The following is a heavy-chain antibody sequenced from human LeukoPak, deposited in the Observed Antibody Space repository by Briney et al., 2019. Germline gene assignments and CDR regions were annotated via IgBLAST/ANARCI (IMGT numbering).Heavy chain of an antibody. CDR3: AREPPYYYDSSGYFDY. CDR2: ITPSGGST. V-gene: IGHV1-46*01. D-gene: IGHD3-22*01. Sequence: ASVKVSCKVSGYTLTSYYIHWVRQAPGQGLEWMGLITPSGGSTSYAHKFQGRVTMTRDMSTSTVYMELSSLRSEDTAVYYCAREPPYYYDSSGYFDYWGQGTLVTVSS. J-gene: IGHJ4*02. CDR1: GYTLTSYY.